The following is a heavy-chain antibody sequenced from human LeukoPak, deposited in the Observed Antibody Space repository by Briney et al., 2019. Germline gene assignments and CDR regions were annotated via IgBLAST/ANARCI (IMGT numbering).Heavy chain of an antibody. CDR2: IYKSGST. CDR3: ARHRVAGLLNYFDY. J-gene: IGHJ4*02. D-gene: IGHD6-19*01. CDR1: GGSINSDY. Sequence: PSETLSLTCSVSGGSINSDYWSWIRQPPGKGLEWIGYIYKSGSTNYNPSLKSRVTISLDTSRNQFSLRLSSVTAADTAVYYCARHRVAGLLNYFDYWGQGNPGHRLL. V-gene: IGHV4-59*01.